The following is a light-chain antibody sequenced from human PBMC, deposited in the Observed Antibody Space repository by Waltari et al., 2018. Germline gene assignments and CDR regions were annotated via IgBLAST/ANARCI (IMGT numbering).Light chain of an antibody. J-gene: IGLJ2*01. CDR2: VVT. CDR1: NSDVGGSKF. V-gene: IGLV2-14*01. Sequence: QSALTQPASVSGSPGQSIAISCTGTNSDVGGSKFVSWYQQPPGKAPKRMIYVVTTRPPGVSHRFSGSKSDNPASLTISGLQAGDEADYYCSSYTSSGTVVFGGGTKLTVL. CDR3: SSYTSSGTVV.